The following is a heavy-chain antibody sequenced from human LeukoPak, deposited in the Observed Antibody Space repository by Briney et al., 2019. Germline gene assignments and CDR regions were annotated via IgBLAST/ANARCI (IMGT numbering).Heavy chain of an antibody. CDR1: GFTFSASA. Sequence: GGSQRLSCAASGFTFSASALHWVRQASGKGLEWVGRRSKANSYATAYAASVEGRFTISRDDSKNTAYLEMNSLKTEDTAVYYCTRFNQEPYGMDVWGQRRTVTVSS. D-gene: IGHD1-14*01. V-gene: IGHV3-73*01. J-gene: IGHJ6*02. CDR2: RSKANSYAT. CDR3: TRFNQEPYGMDV.